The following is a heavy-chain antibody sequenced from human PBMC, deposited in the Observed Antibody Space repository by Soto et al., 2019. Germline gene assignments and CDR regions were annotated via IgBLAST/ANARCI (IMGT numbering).Heavy chain of an antibody. Sequence: GGSLRLSCAASGFTFSNYGMQWVRQAPGKGLEWVAVISYDGSANYYADSVKGRFTISRDNTKNTLDLQMNSLRAEDTALYYCAKEKTANPATSFVYWGQGALVTVSS. CDR2: ISYDGSAN. D-gene: IGHD2-2*01. J-gene: IGHJ4*02. CDR1: GFTFSNYG. V-gene: IGHV3-30*18. CDR3: AKEKTANPATSFVY.